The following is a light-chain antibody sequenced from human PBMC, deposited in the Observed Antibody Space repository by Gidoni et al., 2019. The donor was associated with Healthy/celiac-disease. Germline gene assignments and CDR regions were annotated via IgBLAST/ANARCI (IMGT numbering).Light chain of an antibody. CDR2: GAS. CDR1: QSVSSSY. J-gene: IGKJ2*01. V-gene: IGKV3-20*01. CDR3: QQYGSSPYT. Sequence: ELVLTQSPGTLSLSPGERATLSCRASQSVSSSYLAWYQQKPGQAPRLLIYGASSRATGIPDRFSGSGSGTDFIRTISRLEPEDFAVYYCQQYGSSPYTFGQGTKLEIK.